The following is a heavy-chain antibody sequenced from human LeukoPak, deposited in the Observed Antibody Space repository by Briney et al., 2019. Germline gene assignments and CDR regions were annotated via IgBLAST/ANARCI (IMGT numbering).Heavy chain of an antibody. D-gene: IGHD2-15*01. CDR3: ARGRPHGNDY. CDR2: IASDGSST. Sequence: GGSLRLSCAASGFTFSSYSMNWVRQAPGKGLVWVSRIASDGSSTTYADSVKGRFSISRDNAKNTLYLQVNSLRVEDTAVYYCARGRPHGNDYWGQETLVTVSS. V-gene: IGHV3-74*01. CDR1: GFTFSSYS. J-gene: IGHJ4*02.